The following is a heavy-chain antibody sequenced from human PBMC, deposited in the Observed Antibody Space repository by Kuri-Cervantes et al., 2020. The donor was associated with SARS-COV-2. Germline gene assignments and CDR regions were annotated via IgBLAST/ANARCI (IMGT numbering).Heavy chain of an antibody. CDR2: IWYDGRNK. CDR1: GFTFSSYG. Sequence: GESLKISCAASGFTFSSYGMHWVRQAPGKGLEWVAVIWYDGRNKYYAGSRKSRFTISRDNSKNTLYLQMNSLRAEDTTVYYWARRLRGNTETNGKLTNFLDLWGQGTMVTDSS. V-gene: IGHV3-33*01. CDR3: ARRLRGNTETNGKLTNFLDL. D-gene: IGHD2-8*01. J-gene: IGHJ3*01.